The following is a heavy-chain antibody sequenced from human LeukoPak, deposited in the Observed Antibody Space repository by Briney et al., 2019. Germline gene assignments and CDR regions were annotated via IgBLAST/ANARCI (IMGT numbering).Heavy chain of an antibody. CDR3: AKSKLWELLPFDY. CDR2: ISGSGGST. D-gene: IGHD1-26*01. J-gene: IGHJ4*02. CDR1: GFTLSSYA. V-gene: IGHV3-23*01. Sequence: GGSLRLSCAASGFTLSSYAMSWVRQAPGKGLEWVSAISGSGGSTYYADSVKGRFTISRDNSKNTLYLQMNGLRAEDTAVYYCAKSKLWELLPFDYWGQGTLVTVSS.